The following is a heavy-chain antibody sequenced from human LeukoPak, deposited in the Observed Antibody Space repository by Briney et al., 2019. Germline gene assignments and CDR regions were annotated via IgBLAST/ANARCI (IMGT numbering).Heavy chain of an antibody. CDR3: ATDPLDYGDYVGDH. J-gene: IGHJ5*02. CDR1: GYTLTELS. CDR2: FDPEGGET. V-gene: IGHV1-24*01. D-gene: IGHD4-17*01. Sequence: ASVKVSCKVSGYTLTELSMHWVRQAPGKGREWMGGFDPEGGETIYAQKFQGRVTMTEDTSTDTAYMELSSLRSEDTAVYYCATDPLDYGDYVGDHWGQGTLVTVSS.